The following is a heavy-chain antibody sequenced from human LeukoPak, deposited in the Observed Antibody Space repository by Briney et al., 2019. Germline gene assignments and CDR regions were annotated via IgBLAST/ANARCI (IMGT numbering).Heavy chain of an antibody. Sequence: ASVKVSCKASGYTFTGYYMYWVRQAPGQGLEWMGWINPNSGGTNYAQNLQGRVTMTTDTSTSTAYMDLRSLRSDDTAVYYCARDTGSSPGDYWGQGTLVTVSS. CDR2: INPNSGGT. V-gene: IGHV1-2*02. D-gene: IGHD1-26*01. CDR1: GYTFTGYY. CDR3: ARDTGSSPGDY. J-gene: IGHJ4*02.